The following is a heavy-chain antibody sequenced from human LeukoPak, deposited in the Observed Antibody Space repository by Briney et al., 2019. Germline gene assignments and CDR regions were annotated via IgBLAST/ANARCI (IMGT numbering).Heavy chain of an antibody. CDR1: GVSISSYY. V-gene: IGHV4-59*01. Sequence: SETLSLTCTVSGVSISSYYWTWIRQPPGKGLEWIWNIDYSGNTKYNPSLKSRVTISVDTSKNQFSLKLSSVTAAGTAVFFCARWYYDSSGYRYFDYWGQGTLVTVSS. D-gene: IGHD3-22*01. J-gene: IGHJ4*02. CDR3: ARWYYDSSGYRYFDY. CDR2: IDYSGNT.